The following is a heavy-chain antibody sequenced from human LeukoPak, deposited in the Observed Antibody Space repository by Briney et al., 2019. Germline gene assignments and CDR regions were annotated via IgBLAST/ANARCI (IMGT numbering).Heavy chain of an antibody. J-gene: IGHJ6*02. V-gene: IGHV1-18*01. CDR3: ARYYYDSSGYYYNLYYGMDV. CDR1: GYTFTTFG. CDR2: VNGYKGYT. Sequence: RASVKVSCKASGYTFTTFGTSWVRQAPGQGLEWMGWVNGYKGYTNYAENLQGRVTMTTDTSTSTAYMELRSLRSDDTAVYYCARYYYDSSGYYYNLYYGMDVWGQGTTVTVSS. D-gene: IGHD3-22*01.